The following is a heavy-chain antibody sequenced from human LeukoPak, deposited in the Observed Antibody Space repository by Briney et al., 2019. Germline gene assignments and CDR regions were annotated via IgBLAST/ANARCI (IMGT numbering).Heavy chain of an antibody. J-gene: IGHJ2*01. D-gene: IGHD6-13*01. V-gene: IGHV4-30-2*01. Sequence: SQTLSLTCTVSGGSISSGGYYWSWIRQPPGKGLEWIGYIYHSGSTYYNPSLKSRVTISVDRSKNQFSLKLSSVTAADTAVYYCARSDIVAAYWYFDLWGRGTLVTVSS. CDR1: GGSISSGGYY. CDR3: ARSDIVAAYWYFDL. CDR2: IYHSGST.